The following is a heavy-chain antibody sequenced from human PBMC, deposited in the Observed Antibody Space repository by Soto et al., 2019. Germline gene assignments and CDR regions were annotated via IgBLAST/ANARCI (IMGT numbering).Heavy chain of an antibody. CDR2: FDPEDGET. J-gene: IGHJ5*02. CDR3: ATQNWNYDKYNWFDP. V-gene: IGHV1-24*01. D-gene: IGHD1-7*01. Sequence: QVQLVQSGAEVKKPGASVKVSCKVSGYTLTELSMHWVRQAPGKGLEWMGGFDPEDGETIYAQKFQGRVTMTEDTSTDTAYMELSSQRFEDTAVYYCATQNWNYDKYNWFDPWGQGTLVTVSS. CDR1: GYTLTELS.